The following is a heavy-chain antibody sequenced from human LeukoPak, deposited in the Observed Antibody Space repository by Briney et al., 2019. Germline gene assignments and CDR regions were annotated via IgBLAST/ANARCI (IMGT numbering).Heavy chain of an antibody. CDR3: ARGKDTAMGRGYYYYYMDV. V-gene: IGHV3-13*01. CDR1: GFTFSSYD. CDR2: IGTAGDT. J-gene: IGHJ6*03. Sequence: PGGSLRLSCAASGFTFSSYDMHWVRHAPGKGLEWVSAIGTAGDTYYPGSVKGRFTISRENAKNSLYLQMNSLRAGDTAVYYCARGKDTAMGRGYYYYYMDVWGKGTTVTVSS. D-gene: IGHD5-18*01.